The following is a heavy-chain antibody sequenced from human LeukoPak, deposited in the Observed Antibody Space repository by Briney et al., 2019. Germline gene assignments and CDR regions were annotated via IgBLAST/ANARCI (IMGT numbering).Heavy chain of an antibody. D-gene: IGHD3-10*01. Sequence: ASVKVSCKASGYTFTSYDINWVRQATGQGLEWMGWMNPNSGNTGYAQKFQGRVTMTRNTSISTAYMELSSLRSEDTAVYYCARGLMVRGVIIVGIDYWGQGTLVTVSS. CDR3: ARGLMVRGVIIVGIDY. V-gene: IGHV1-8*01. J-gene: IGHJ4*02. CDR2: MNPNSGNT. CDR1: GYTFTSYD.